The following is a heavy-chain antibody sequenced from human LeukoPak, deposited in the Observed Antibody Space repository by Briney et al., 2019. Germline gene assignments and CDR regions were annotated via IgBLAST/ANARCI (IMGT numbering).Heavy chain of an antibody. V-gene: IGHV1-2*02. CDR3: ASTLTSLVPAAMGGAFDI. CDR1: GYILTDYY. CDR2: INPNSGDT. D-gene: IGHD2-2*01. Sequence: GASVKVSCKASGYILTDYYIHWVRQAPGQGLEWMGWINPNSGDTNYAQKFQGRVTITADESTSTAYMELSSLRSEDTAVYYCASTLTSLVPAAMGGAFDIWGQGTMVTVSS. J-gene: IGHJ3*02.